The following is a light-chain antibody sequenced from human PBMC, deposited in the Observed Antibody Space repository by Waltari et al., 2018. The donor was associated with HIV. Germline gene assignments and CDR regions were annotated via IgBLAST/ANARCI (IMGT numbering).Light chain of an antibody. V-gene: IGLV8-61*01. CDR2: STN. CDR3: VLYMGSGSCM. Sequence: QTVVTQEPSFSVSPGGTVTLTCGLSSGSVSTSYYPSWYQQTPGQAPLTPSYSTNTRSSGVPDRFSGSILGNKAALTIPGAQAEDESDYYCVLYMGSGSCMFGGGTKLTVL. CDR1: SGSVSTSYY. J-gene: IGLJ3*02.